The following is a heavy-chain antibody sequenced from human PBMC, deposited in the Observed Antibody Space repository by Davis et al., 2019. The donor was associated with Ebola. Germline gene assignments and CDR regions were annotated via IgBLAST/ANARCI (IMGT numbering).Heavy chain of an antibody. V-gene: IGHV3-30*03. CDR3: ARWGGYYYYGMDV. J-gene: IGHJ6*02. CDR1: GFTFSSYG. D-gene: IGHD3-16*01. CDR2: ISYDGSYT. Sequence: GESLKISCAASGFTFSSYGMHWVRQAPGKGLEWVAVISYDGSYTYYGDSVKGRFTISRDNAKNSLYLQMNSLRAEDTAVYYCARWGGYYYYGMDVWGQGTTVTVSS.